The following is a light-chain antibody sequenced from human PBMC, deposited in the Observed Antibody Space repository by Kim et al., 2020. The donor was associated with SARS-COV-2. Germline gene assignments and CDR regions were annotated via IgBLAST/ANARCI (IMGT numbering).Light chain of an antibody. J-gene: IGKJ1*01. CDR3: QQYNYRPRT. CDR2: DAS. Sequence: SVSPGEIATLSCRASQSFRRNVVWYQQKSVQAPRLLIFDASIKVTGVPDRFSGSGSGTEFTLTISRLQSEDFAVYFCQQYNYRPRTFGQGTKVEI. CDR1: QSFRRN. V-gene: IGKV3-15*01.